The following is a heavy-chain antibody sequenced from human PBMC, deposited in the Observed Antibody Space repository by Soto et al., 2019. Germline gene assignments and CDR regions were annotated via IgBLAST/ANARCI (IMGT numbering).Heavy chain of an antibody. D-gene: IGHD3-10*01. J-gene: IGHJ6*02. V-gene: IGHV4-61*01. CDR1: GEAVGSGQSY. Sequence: QVQLQESGPGLVKPSETLSLLCFVSGEAVGSGQSYWNWVRQAPGKGPEWIGHTAVTGAMKNSASLKGRVTMSVDPSKNQISLTLTSVTAADSATYFCARGRADSAGSSFGRRMDVWGQGTTVTVAS. CDR3: ARGRADSAGSSFGRRMDV. CDR2: TAVTGAM.